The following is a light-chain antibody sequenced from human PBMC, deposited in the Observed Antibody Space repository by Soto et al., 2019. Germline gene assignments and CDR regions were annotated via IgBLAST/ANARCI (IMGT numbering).Light chain of an antibody. V-gene: IGKV3D-15*01. CDR3: LQYHHWPLT. CDR2: GAS. J-gene: IGKJ4*01. CDR1: QSVSSSY. Sequence: EIVMTQSPATLSVSPGERATLSCGASQSVSSSYLAWYQQKPGQAPRLLIYGASSRATGIPDRFSGSGSGTDFSLTISSLQSEDFAVYYCLQYHHWPLTVGGGTKVEIK.